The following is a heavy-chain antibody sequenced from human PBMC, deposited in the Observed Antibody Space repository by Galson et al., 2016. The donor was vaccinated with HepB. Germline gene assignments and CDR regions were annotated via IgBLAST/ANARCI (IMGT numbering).Heavy chain of an antibody. CDR3: GHSPLTNSGRTGYYCDD. D-gene: IGHD1-26*01. J-gene: IGHJ4*02. Sequence: PALVKPTQTLTLTCTFSEFSLSSSGVGVGWIRQPPGKALEWLALIYWDDDKRYSPSLKSRLTITKDISKTRVVLTMTNMDPVDTATSYCGHSPLTNSGRTGYYCDDWGQGTLVTGSS. CDR2: IYWDDDK. CDR1: EFSLSSSGVG. V-gene: IGHV2-5*02.